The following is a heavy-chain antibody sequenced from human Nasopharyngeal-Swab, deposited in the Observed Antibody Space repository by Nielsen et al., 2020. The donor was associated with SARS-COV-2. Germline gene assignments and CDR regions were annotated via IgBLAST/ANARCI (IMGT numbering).Heavy chain of an antibody. CDR2: IGTAGDT. Sequence: LSLTCAASGFPFSSYDMHWVRQATGKGLEWVSAIGTAGDTYYPGSVKGRFTISRENAKNSLYLQMNSLRAGDTAVYYCARGGPAPIFDLWGRGTLVTVSS. V-gene: IGHV3-13*01. D-gene: IGHD3-16*01. CDR1: GFPFSSYD. J-gene: IGHJ2*01. CDR3: ARGGPAPIFDL.